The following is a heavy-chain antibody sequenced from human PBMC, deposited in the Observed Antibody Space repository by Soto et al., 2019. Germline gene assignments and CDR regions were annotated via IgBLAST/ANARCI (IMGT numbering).Heavy chain of an antibody. CDR3: ARGTVTPGLDY. V-gene: IGHV3-7*04. D-gene: IGHD4-17*01. CDR1: GFTVSDYW. Sequence: GGSLRLSCAASGFTVSDYWMNWLRQAPRKGLEWMANIKEDGSEKYYVDSVRGRFTISRDNAKNSLYLQMNGLRAEDTAVYYCARGTVTPGLDYWGQGTLVTVSS. J-gene: IGHJ4*02. CDR2: IKEDGSEK.